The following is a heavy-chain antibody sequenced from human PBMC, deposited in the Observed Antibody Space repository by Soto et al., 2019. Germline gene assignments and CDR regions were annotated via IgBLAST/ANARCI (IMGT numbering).Heavy chain of an antibody. CDR1: GGSISSGGYY. CDR2: IYYSGST. CDR3: ARGDYDFWSGYFSGTNWFDP. V-gene: IGHV4-31*03. J-gene: IGHJ5*02. Sequence: SETLSLTCTVSGGSISSGGYYWSWIRQHPGKGLEWIGYIYYSGSTYYNPSLKSRVTISVDTSKNQFSLKLSSVTAADTAVYYCARGDYDFWSGYFSGTNWFDPWGQGTLVTVSS. D-gene: IGHD3-3*01.